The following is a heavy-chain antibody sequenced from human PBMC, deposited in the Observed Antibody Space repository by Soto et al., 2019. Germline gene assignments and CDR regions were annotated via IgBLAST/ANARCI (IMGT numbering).Heavy chain of an antibody. CDR3: ASRVLGTSLDY. D-gene: IGHD1-7*01. CDR2: IYRTGST. V-gene: IGHV4-4*02. J-gene: IGHJ4*02. Sequence: SETLSLTCAVSGGSFTSNNWWTWVRQPPGQGLEWIGEIYRTGSTNYNPSLKSRVTISLDKSENQFSLKVTSLTDADTAVYYCASRVLGTSLDYWGQGTLVTVSS. CDR1: GGSFTSNNW.